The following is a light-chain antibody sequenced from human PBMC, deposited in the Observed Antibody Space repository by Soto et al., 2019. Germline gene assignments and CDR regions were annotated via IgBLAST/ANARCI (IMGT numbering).Light chain of an antibody. J-gene: IGLJ1*01. CDR3: ISYTSDDVRYV. CDR2: EVS. Sequence: QSVLTQPASVSGTPGQSITISCTGSNSDVGIYDFVSWYQHHPGRAPKLIVSEVSHRPSGVSNRFSGSKSGNTASLTISGXXXXXEADYYCISYTSDDVRYVFGTGTKLTVL. CDR1: NSDVGIYDF. V-gene: IGLV2-14*01.